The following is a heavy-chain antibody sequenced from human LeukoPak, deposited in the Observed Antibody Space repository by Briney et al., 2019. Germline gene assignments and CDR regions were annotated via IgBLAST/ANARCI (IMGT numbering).Heavy chain of an antibody. CDR3: ARREARYFDWLLEYNWFDP. CDR2: INHRGST. D-gene: IGHD3-9*01. CDR1: GGSFSGYY. Sequence: SETLSLTCAVYGGSFSGYYWSWIRQPPGKGLEWIGEINHRGSTNYNPSLKSRVTISVDTSKNQFSLKLSSVTAADTAVYYCARREARYFDWLLEYNWFDPWGQGTLVTVSS. V-gene: IGHV4-34*01. J-gene: IGHJ5*02.